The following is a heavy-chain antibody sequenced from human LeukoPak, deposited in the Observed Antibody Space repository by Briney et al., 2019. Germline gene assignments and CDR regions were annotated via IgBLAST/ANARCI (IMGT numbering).Heavy chain of an antibody. CDR3: AKDGAQYSSGPECDP. J-gene: IGHJ5*02. V-gene: IGHV3-23*01. CDR1: GLHFSGTA. D-gene: IGHD6-19*01. CDR2: ISHDGMNS. Sequence: GGSLRLSCAASGLHFSGTAMSWVRQAPGKGLEWVSAISHDGMNSYYADSVKGRFPISRDNSKKTVSLEMSSLTAADTGVYYCAKDGAQYSSGPECDPRGQGALVTVSP.